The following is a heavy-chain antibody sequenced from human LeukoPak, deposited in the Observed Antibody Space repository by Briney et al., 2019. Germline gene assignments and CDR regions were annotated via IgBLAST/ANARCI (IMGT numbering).Heavy chain of an antibody. CDR2: ISSSSSYI. Sequence: GGSLRLSCAASGFTFSSYSMNWVRQAPGKGLEWVSFISSSSSYIYYADSVKGRFTISRDNAKNSLYLQMNSLRAEDTAVYYCARTTVTAGRTNWFDPWGQGTLVIVSS. CDR1: GFTFSSYS. D-gene: IGHD4-17*01. V-gene: IGHV3-21*01. J-gene: IGHJ5*02. CDR3: ARTTVTAGRTNWFDP.